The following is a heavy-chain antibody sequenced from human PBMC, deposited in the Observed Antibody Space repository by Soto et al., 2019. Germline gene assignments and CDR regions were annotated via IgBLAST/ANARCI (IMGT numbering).Heavy chain of an antibody. D-gene: IGHD2-2*01. V-gene: IGHV1-18*01. J-gene: IGHJ5*02. CDR2: ISGHNDMS. Sequence: GASVKVSCKASGYTFTTYGISWVRQAPGQGLEWMGWISGHNDMSHYARNFQGRITVTADTPTNTAYMDLTSLSFDDTVVYYCARPREEIIVVVPAAEYSSSWQHGNWFDPWGQGTLVTVSS. CDR3: ARPREEIIVVVPAAEYSSSWQHGNWFDP. CDR1: GYTFTTYG.